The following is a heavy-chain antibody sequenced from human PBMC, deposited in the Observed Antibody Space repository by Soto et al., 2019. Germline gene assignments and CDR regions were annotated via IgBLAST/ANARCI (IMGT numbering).Heavy chain of an antibody. J-gene: IGHJ5*02. V-gene: IGHV4-30-2*01. D-gene: IGHD1-26*01. CDR1: GFSISSGGYS. CDR2: IYHSGST. CDR3: ARTPTP. Sequence: SETLSLTCAVSGFSISSGGYSWSWIRQPPGKGLEWIGYIYHSGSTYYNPSLKSRVTISVDRSKNQFSLKLSSVTAADTAVYYCARTPTPWGQGTLVTVSS.